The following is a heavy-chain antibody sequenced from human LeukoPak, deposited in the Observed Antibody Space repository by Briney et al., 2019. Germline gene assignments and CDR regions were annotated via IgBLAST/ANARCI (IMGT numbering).Heavy chain of an antibody. Sequence: PGGSLRLSCAASGFPFSSYAMSWVRQAPGKGLEWVSAISGRGGSTFYADSVKGRFTISRDNSKNTLYLQMNSLRAEDTAVYYCARAPIAAAGTYYYGLDVWGQGTTVTVSS. V-gene: IGHV3-23*01. CDR1: GFPFSSYA. D-gene: IGHD6-13*01. CDR2: ISGRGGST. J-gene: IGHJ6*02. CDR3: ARAPIAAAGTYYYGLDV.